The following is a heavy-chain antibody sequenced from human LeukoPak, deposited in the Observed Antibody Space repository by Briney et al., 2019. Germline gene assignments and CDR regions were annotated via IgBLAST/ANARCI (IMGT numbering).Heavy chain of an antibody. CDR2: ISSSGNAI. Sequence: PGGSLRLSCAASGFTFSRSEMNWVRQAPGKGLEWVSYISSSGNAIYYADSVKGRFTISRDNAKNSLYLQMNSLRAEDTAVYYCATDQSTAGPTTANYWGQGTLVTVSS. D-gene: IGHD1-26*01. V-gene: IGHV3-48*03. CDR1: GFTFSRSE. CDR3: ATDQSTAGPTTANY. J-gene: IGHJ4*02.